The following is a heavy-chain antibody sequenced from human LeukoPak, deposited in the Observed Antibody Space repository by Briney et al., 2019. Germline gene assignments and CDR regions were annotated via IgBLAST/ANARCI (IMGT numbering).Heavy chain of an antibody. D-gene: IGHD2-2*01. CDR2: INSDGSST. CDR3: ARKYCSSTSCLIDN. J-gene: IGHJ4*02. V-gene: IGHV3-74*01. CDR1: GFTFSSYW. Sequence: GGSLRLSCAASGFTFSSYWMHWVRQAPGKGLVWVSRINSDGSSTSYADSVKGRFTVSRDNAKNSLYLQMNSLRAEDTAVYYCARKYCSSTSCLIDNWGQGTLVTVSS.